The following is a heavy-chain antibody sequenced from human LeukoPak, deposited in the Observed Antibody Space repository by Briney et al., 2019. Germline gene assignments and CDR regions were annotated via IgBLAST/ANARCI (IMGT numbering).Heavy chain of an antibody. J-gene: IGHJ4*02. V-gene: IGHV3-30-3*01. Sequence: PGRSLRLSCAASGFTLRNYAMHWVRQAPGKGLEWVAVISYDGTNKYYADSVKGRFTISRDNAKNSLYLQMNSLRAEDTAVYYCARDDPYCSSTSCYFDYWGQGTLVTVSS. D-gene: IGHD2-2*01. CDR1: GFTLRNYA. CDR2: ISYDGTNK. CDR3: ARDDPYCSSTSCYFDY.